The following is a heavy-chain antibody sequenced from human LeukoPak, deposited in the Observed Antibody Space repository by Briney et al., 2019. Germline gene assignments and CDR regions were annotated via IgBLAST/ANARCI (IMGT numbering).Heavy chain of an antibody. J-gene: IGHJ4*02. CDR2: IKQDGSEK. V-gene: IGHV3-7*01. CDR3: ARDLGSGYQANY. CDR1: GFTFNRYW. D-gene: IGHD3-3*01. Sequence: GGSLRLSCAASGFTFNRYWMSWVRQAPGKGLEWVANIKQDGSEKYYVDSVKGRFTISRDNAKNSLYLQMNSLRAEDTAVYYCARDLGSGYQANYWGQGTLVTVSS.